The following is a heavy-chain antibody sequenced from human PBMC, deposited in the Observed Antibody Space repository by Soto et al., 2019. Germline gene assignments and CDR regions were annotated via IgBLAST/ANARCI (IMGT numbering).Heavy chain of an antibody. Sequence: HPGGSLRLSCAASGFTFSSYAMSWVRQAPGKGLEWVSAISGSGGSTYYADSVKGRFTISRDNSKNTLYLQMNSLRAEDTAVYYCAHLPRTLIVFDIWGQGTMVTVSS. CDR3: AHLPRTLIVFDI. J-gene: IGHJ3*02. CDR1: GFTFSSYA. CDR2: ISGSGGST. D-gene: IGHD2-15*01. V-gene: IGHV3-23*01.